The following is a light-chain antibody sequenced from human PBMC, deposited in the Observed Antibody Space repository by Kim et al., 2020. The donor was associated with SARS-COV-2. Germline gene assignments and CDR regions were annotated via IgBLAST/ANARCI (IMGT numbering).Light chain of an antibody. V-gene: IGKV1-17*03. CDR1: QDISSH. J-gene: IGKJ4*01. CDR3: LNHHTYPVT. CDR2: GAS. Sequence: DIQMTQSPSAMSASVGDRVTITCRASQDISSHLAWFQQKPGKVPKRLIYGASILQTGVPSRFSGSGSGTEFTLTISSLQPEDFATYFCLNHHTYPVTFGGGTKVGIK.